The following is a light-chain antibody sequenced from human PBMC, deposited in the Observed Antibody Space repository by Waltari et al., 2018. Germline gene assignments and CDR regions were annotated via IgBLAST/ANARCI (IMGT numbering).Light chain of an antibody. J-gene: IGLJ2*01. CDR3: SSYISSSTLEL. V-gene: IGLV2-14*03. Sequence: QSALTQPASVSGSPGQSITISCTGTSGDVGAYNYVSWYQHHPGKAPKLLIFDVSNRPSGVSNRFSGSKSGNTASLTISGLQAEDEADYYCSSYISSSTLELFGGGTSLTVL. CDR2: DVS. CDR1: SGDVGAYNY.